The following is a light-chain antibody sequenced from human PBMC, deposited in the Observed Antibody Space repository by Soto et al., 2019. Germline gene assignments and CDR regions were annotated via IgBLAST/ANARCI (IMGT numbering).Light chain of an antibody. CDR1: SSDVGGYNY. Sequence: QSALTQPASVSGSPGQSITISCTGTSSDVGGYNYVSWYQQDPGKAPKLLIYDVDNRPSGVSNRFSGSKSGNTASLTISGLQAEDEADYYCSSYTSSTTQVFGGGTKVTVL. J-gene: IGLJ2*01. V-gene: IGLV2-14*01. CDR2: DVD. CDR3: SSYTSSTTQV.